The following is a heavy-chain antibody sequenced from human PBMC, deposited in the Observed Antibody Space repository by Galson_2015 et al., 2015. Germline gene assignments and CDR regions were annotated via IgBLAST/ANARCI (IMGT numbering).Heavy chain of an antibody. CDR2: MNPNSGNT. J-gene: IGHJ6*02. D-gene: IGHD3-3*01. CDR1: GYTFTSYD. V-gene: IGHV1-8*01. CDR3: ARLRFLEWLQNYYYYYGMDV. Sequence: SVKVSCKASGYTFTSYDINWVRQATGQGLEWMGWMNPNSGNTGYAQKFQGRVTMTRNTSISTAYMELSSLRSEDTAVYYCARLRFLEWLQNYYYYYGMDVWGQGTTVTVSS.